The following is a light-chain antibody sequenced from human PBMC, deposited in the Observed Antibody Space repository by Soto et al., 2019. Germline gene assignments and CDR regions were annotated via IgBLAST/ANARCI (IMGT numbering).Light chain of an antibody. CDR2: GNS. CDR1: SSNIGAGYD. CDR3: QSYDSSLSGSV. Sequence: QPVLTQPPSVSGAPGQRVTISCTGSSSNIGAGYDVHWYQQLPGTAPKLLIYGNSSRPSGVPDRFSGSKSGTSASLAITRLQAEDEADYYCQSYDSSLSGSVFGGGTKLTVL. J-gene: IGLJ2*01. V-gene: IGLV1-40*01.